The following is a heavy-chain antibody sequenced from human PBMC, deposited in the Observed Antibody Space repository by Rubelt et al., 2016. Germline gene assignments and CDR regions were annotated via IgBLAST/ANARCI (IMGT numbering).Heavy chain of an antibody. V-gene: IGHV3-48*03. CDR2: ISSSGSTI. D-gene: IGHD6-6*01. Sequence: KGLEWVSYISSSGSTIYYADSVKGRFTISRDNAKNSLYLQMNSLRAEDTAVYYCARESSSFGDFDPWGQGNLVTVSS. J-gene: IGHJ5*02. CDR3: ARESSSFGDFDP.